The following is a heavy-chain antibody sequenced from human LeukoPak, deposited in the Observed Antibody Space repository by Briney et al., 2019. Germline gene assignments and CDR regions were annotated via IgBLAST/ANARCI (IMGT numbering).Heavy chain of an antibody. Sequence: ASQTLSLTCTVSGGSISSGDYCWSWILQPPGRGLEWIGYIYYSGSTYYNPCVKSRVPTSVDTSKNQFTLKLSSVTAADTAVYYCAREQVAASDYYYYGMDVWGQGTTVTVSS. CDR2: IYYSGST. V-gene: IGHV4-30-4*01. CDR3: AREQVAASDYYYYGMDV. CDR1: GGSISSGDYC. J-gene: IGHJ6*02. D-gene: IGHD2-15*01.